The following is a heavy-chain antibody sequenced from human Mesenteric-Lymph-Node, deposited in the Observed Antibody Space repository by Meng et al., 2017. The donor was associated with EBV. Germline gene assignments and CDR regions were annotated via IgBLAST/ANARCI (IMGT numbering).Heavy chain of an antibody. J-gene: IGHJ4*02. CDR3: GRVHSASYCVGCDY. CDR1: GKYFADYS. CDR2: INTTTGNT. V-gene: IGHV7-4-1*02. Sequence: VEWGGALRKSGASGRFSCKAAGKYFADYSRIWVRQSPEEGVGGMGWINTTTGNTTYAKGLTGGFVFSLNTSVRTAYQLISRLTAEDAAVYYWGRVHSASYCVGCDYWGQGTLVTVSS. D-gene: IGHD1-26*01.